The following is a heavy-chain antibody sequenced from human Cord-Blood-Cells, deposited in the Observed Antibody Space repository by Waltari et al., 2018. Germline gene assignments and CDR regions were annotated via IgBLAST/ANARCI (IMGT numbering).Heavy chain of an antibody. CDR2: IIPIFGTA. V-gene: IGHV1-69*01. CDR1: GGTSSSYA. D-gene: IGHD3-10*01. J-gene: IGHJ4*02. CDR3: ARGNYGSGSYYLAVY. Sequence: QVQLVQSGAEVKKPGSSVKVSCKASGGTSSSYAIRWVRQLPGQGLEWMGGIIPIFGTANYAQKFQGRVTITADESTSTAYMELSSLRSEDTAVYYCARGNYGSGSYYLAVYWGQGTLVTVSS.